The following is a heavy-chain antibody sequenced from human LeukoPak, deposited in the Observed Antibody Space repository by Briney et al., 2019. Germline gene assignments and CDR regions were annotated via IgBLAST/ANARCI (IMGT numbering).Heavy chain of an antibody. CDR2: INHSGST. D-gene: IGHD5-18*01. CDR1: GGSFSGYY. V-gene: IGHV4-34*01. Sequence: PSETLSLTCAVYGGSFSGYYWSWIRQPPGKGLEWIGEINHSGSTNYNPSLKSRVTISVDTSKNQFSLKLSSVTAADTAVYYCARRPWIQLRLGWERDFDIWGQGTMVTVSS. CDR3: ARRPWIQLRLGWERDFDI. J-gene: IGHJ3*02.